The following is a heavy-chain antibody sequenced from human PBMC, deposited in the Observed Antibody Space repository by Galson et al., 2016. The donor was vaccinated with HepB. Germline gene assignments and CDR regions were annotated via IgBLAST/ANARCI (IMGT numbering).Heavy chain of an antibody. CDR1: GYSFTAYS. J-gene: IGHJ6*03. CDR3: GRDGRQYDTVHHYDINV. Sequence: SVKVSCKASGYSFTAYSIHWVRQAPGQRPEWMGWINVGNGSTIYSQKFQGRVTITRDTSANTVYMEVRSLSSEDSSVYYCGRDGRQYDTVHHYDINVWGKGTTVIVSS. CDR2: INVGNGST. V-gene: IGHV1-3*01. D-gene: IGHD5-24*01.